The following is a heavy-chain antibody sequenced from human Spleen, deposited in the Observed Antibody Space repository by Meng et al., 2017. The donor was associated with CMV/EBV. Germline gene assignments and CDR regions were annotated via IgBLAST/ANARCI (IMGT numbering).Heavy chain of an antibody. Sequence: AASGFTFNSYGMSWVRQAPGKGLEWVSIIYSGSSSTYYADSVKGRFTISRDNSKNTLYLEMNSLRVEDTAVYYCAKGYNFWSVQMIAWGQGTPVTVSS. V-gene: IGHV3-23*03. CDR1: GFTFNSYG. D-gene: IGHD3-3*01. CDR3: AKGYNFWSVQMIA. J-gene: IGHJ5*02. CDR2: IYSGSSST.